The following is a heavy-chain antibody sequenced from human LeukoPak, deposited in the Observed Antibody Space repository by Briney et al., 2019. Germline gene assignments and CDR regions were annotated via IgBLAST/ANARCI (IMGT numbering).Heavy chain of an antibody. D-gene: IGHD3-10*01. CDR3: ARDAMVRGVIPLDY. Sequence: GGSLRLSCAASGFTFSSYSMNWVRQAPGKGLEWVSSISSSSSYIYYADSVKGRFTISRDNAKNSLYLQMNSLRAEDTAVCYCARDAMVRGVIPLDYWGQGTLVTVSS. CDR1: GFTFSSYS. CDR2: ISSSSSYI. V-gene: IGHV3-21*01. J-gene: IGHJ4*02.